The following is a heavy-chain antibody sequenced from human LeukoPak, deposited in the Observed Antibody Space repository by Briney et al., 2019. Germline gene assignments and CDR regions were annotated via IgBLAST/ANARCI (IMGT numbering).Heavy chain of an antibody. CDR1: GVTVSSNY. V-gene: IGHV3-53*01. CDR3: ARTKRDILTGYYALDY. D-gene: IGHD3-9*01. J-gene: IGHJ4*02. CDR2: IYSGGT. Sequence: GGSLRLSCAASGVTVSSNYMSWVRQAPGKGLEWFSGIYSGGTYYADSAKGRFTISRDNAKNSLYLQMNSLRDEDTAVFYCARTKRDILTGYYALDYWGQGTLVTVSS.